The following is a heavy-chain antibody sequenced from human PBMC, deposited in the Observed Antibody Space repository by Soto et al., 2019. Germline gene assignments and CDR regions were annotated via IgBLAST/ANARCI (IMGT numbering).Heavy chain of an antibody. Sequence: QVQLQESGPGLVKPSGTLSLTCAVSGDSISSTNWWSWVRQPPGKGLEWMGEIHHSVSTNYSPSLESLVTISVYKSKNQFSLKLNSVTAAYTAVYYCARTNYGSGSDYNFDYWGQGTLVTVSS. CDR2: IHHSVST. CDR3: ARTNYGSGSDYNFDY. D-gene: IGHD3-10*01. J-gene: IGHJ4*02. CDR1: GDSISSTNW. V-gene: IGHV4-4*02.